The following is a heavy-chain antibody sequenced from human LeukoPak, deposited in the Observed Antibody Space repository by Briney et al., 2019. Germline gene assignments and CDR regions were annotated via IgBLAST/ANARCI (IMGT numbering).Heavy chain of an antibody. V-gene: IGHV3-23*01. Sequence: GGSLRLSCAASGFTFSSYAMIWVRQAPGKGLEGVSAISGSGGSTYYADSVKGRFTISRDNSKNTLYLQMNSLRAEDTAVYYCAKDRRAVADTGDAFDIWGQGTMVTVSS. CDR1: GFTFSSYA. CDR2: ISGSGGST. D-gene: IGHD6-19*01. J-gene: IGHJ3*02. CDR3: AKDRRAVADTGDAFDI.